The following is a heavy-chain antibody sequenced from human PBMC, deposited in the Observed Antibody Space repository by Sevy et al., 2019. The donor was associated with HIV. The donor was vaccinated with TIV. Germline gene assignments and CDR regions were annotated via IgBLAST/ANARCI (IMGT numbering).Heavy chain of an antibody. CDR3: AKLSTGYYYYGMDV. D-gene: IGHD3-10*01. Sequence: GGSLRLSCAASGFTFSSYAMSWVRQAPGKGLEWVSAISGSGGSTYYADSVKGRFTISRDNSKNTLYLQMNSLSAEDTAVYYCAKLSTGYYYYGMDVWGQRTTVTVSS. V-gene: IGHV3-23*01. CDR2: ISGSGGST. CDR1: GFTFSSYA. J-gene: IGHJ6*02.